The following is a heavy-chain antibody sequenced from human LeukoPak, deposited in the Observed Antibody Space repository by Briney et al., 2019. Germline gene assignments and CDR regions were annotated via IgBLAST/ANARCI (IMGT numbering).Heavy chain of an antibody. J-gene: IGHJ4*02. CDR1: GGSFSGYY. V-gene: IGHV4-34*01. CDR3: ARLSYNWNQRGDY. CDR2: INHSGST. Sequence: SETLSLTCAVYGGSFSGYYWSWIRQPPGKGLEWIGEINHSGSTYYNPSLKSRVTISVDRSKNQFSLKLSSVTAADTAVYYCARLSYNWNQRGDYWGQGTLVTVSS. D-gene: IGHD1-20*01.